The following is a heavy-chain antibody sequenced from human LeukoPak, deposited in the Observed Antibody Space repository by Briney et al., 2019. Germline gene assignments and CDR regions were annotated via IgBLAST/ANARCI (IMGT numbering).Heavy chain of an antibody. CDR3: ARDIWGYSGSGAGGY. CDR2: ISAYNGNT. Sequence: ASVKVSCKASGYTFTSYGISWVRQAPGQGLEWMGWISAYNGNTNYTQKLQGRVTMTTDTSTSTAYMELRSLRSDDTAVYYCARDIWGYSGSGAGGYWGQGTLVTVSS. D-gene: IGHD5-12*01. CDR1: GYTFTSYG. J-gene: IGHJ4*02. V-gene: IGHV1-18*01.